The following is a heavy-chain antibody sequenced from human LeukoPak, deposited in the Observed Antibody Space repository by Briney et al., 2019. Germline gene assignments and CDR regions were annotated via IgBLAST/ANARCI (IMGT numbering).Heavy chain of an antibody. J-gene: IGHJ4*02. V-gene: IGHV3-30-3*01. CDR2: ISYDGSNK. Sequence: QAGGSLRLSCAASGFTFSSYAMHWVRQAPGKGLEWVAVISYDGSNKYYADSVKGRFTISRDNSKNTLYLQMNSLRAEDTAVYYCARVVGMVKWELRGYFDYWGQGTLVTVSS. CDR3: ARVVGMVKWELRGYFDY. D-gene: IGHD1-26*01. CDR1: GFTFSSYA.